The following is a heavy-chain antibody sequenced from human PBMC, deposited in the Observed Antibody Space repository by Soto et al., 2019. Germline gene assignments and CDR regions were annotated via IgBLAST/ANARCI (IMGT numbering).Heavy chain of an antibody. V-gene: IGHV4-39*01. J-gene: IGHJ5*02. CDR3: ARHNSSIESDP. D-gene: IGHD6-13*01. CDR2: IYYSGST. CDR1: GGSISSSSYY. Sequence: SETLSLTCTVSGGSISSSSYYWGWIRQPPGKGLEWIGSIYYSGSTYYNPSLKSRVTISVDTSKNQFSLKLSSVTAADTAVYYCARHNSSIESDPWGQGTLVTVSS.